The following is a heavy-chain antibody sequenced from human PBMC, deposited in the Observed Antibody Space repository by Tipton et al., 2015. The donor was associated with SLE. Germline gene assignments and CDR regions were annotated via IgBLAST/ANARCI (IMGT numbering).Heavy chain of an antibody. J-gene: IGHJ4*02. CDR3: ARGARGPYY. V-gene: IGHV3-49*03. CDR1: GFIFGDYA. Sequence: RSLRLSCTASGFIFGDYAMSWFRQAPGKGLEWVGFIRSKVYGGTSEYAASVKGRFSISIDDSKRIAYLQMNSLKTEDTAVFYCARGARGPYYWGQGSLVTVSS. D-gene: IGHD6-6*01. CDR2: IRSKVYGGTS.